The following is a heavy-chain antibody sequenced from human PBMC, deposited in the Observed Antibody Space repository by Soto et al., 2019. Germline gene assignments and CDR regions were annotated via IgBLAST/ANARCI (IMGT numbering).Heavy chain of an antibody. Sequence: QVQLVESGGGVVQPGMSLRLSCAASGFTFRNHAIHWVRQAPGKGLEWVAQIWYDGSNKYYADSVKGRFTISRDNSKNTMYLQMDSLRAEDTSVYYCARDGQQLAPYSMDFWGQGTTVTVSS. CDR3: ARDGQQLAPYSMDF. CDR2: IWYDGSNK. D-gene: IGHD6-13*01. V-gene: IGHV3-33*01. J-gene: IGHJ6*02. CDR1: GFTFRNHA.